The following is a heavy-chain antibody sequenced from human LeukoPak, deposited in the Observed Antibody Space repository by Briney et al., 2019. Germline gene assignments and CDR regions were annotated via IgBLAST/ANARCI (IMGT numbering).Heavy chain of an antibody. CDR2: ISSSGSTI. CDR3: ARELAYYFDY. D-gene: IGHD1-1*01. CDR1: EFAFGSYA. J-gene: IGHJ4*02. Sequence: GGSLRLSCAASEFAFGSYAMHWVRQTPGKGLEWVSYISSSGSTIFYADSVKGRFTISRDNAKNSLYLQMNSLGAEDTAVYYCARELAYYFDYWGQGTLVTVSS. V-gene: IGHV3-48*03.